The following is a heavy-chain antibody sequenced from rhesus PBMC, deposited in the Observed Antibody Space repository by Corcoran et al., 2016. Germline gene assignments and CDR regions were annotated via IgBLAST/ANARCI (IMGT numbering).Heavy chain of an antibody. CDR1: GYSISSGYV. Sequence: QVQLQASGPGLVKPSETLALTCAVSGYSISSGYVRGGIGQPPGKGLGWLGYIGGSSCSTNYNPSLKSRVTISKDTSKNQFSLKLSSVTAADTAVYYCARRIAGSYFDYWGQGVLVTVSS. V-gene: IGHV4-127*01. CDR2: IGGSSCST. D-gene: IGHD1-1-1*01. J-gene: IGHJ4*01. CDR3: ARRIAGSYFDY.